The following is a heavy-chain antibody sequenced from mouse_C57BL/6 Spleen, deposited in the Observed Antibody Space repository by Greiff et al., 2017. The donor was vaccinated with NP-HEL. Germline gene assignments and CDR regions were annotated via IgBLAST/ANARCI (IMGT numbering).Heavy chain of an antibody. D-gene: IGHD1-1*01. CDR1: GFTFSDYG. Sequence: EVHLVESGGGLVKPGGSLKLSCAASGFTFSDYGMHWVRQAPEKGLEWVAYISSGSSTIYYADTVQGRFTISRDNAKNTLFLQMTSLRSEDTAMYYCARPLYGSSPLFAYWGQGTLVTVSA. CDR2: ISSGSSTI. V-gene: IGHV5-17*01. J-gene: IGHJ3*01. CDR3: ARPLYGSSPLFAY.